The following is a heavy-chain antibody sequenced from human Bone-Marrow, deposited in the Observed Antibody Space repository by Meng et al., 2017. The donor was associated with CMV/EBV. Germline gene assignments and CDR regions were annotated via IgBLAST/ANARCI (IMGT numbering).Heavy chain of an antibody. CDR3: ARGSTRDKFDP. CDR2: IYSSGNT. Sequence: SETLSLTCTVSGGSISSYYWSWIRQSPGRGLEWIGYIYSSGNTNYNPSLKSRVTISVDASKNQFSLRLSSVTAADTAIYYCARGSTRDKFDPWGQGTLVTVSS. J-gene: IGHJ5*02. V-gene: IGHV4-59*01. CDR1: GGSISSYY. D-gene: IGHD5-24*01.